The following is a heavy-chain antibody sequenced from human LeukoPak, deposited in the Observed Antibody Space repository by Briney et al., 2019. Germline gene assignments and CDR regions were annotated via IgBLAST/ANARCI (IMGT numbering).Heavy chain of an antibody. J-gene: IGHJ3*02. Sequence: SSVKVSCKASGYTFTSYYMHWVRQAPGQGLEWMGIINPSGGSTSYAQKFQGRVTMTRDTSTSTVYMELSSLRSEDTAVYYCARGPYSSGWRDAVDIWGQGTMVTVSS. V-gene: IGHV1-46*01. CDR1: GYTFTSYY. D-gene: IGHD6-19*01. CDR3: ARGPYSSGWRDAVDI. CDR2: INPSGGST.